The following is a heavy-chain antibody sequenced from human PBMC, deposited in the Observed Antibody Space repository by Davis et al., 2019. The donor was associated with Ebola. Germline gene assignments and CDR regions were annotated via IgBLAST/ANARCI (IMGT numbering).Heavy chain of an antibody. CDR2: IKQDGSEE. D-gene: IGHD6-19*01. Sequence: GESLKISCAVSGFTFSTYWMAWVRQAPGKGLEWVANIKQDGSEEYYVDSVKGRFTISRDNAKNSLYLQMSSLRAEDTAVYYCARSTRASVSAYSSQDYWGQGTLVTVSP. CDR1: GFTFSTYW. J-gene: IGHJ4*02. V-gene: IGHV3-7*01. CDR3: ARSTRASVSAYSSQDY.